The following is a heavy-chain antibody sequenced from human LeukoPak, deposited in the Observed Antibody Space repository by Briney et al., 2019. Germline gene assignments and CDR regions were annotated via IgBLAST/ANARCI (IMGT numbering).Heavy chain of an antibody. CDR3: AAWGSYYYESSSYDKSFDL. CDR2: IVVGSGNT. CDR1: GFTFTTSA. D-gene: IGHD3-22*01. J-gene: IGHJ2*01. V-gene: IGHV1-58*02. Sequence: SVKVSCKAPGFTFTTSAMQWVRQARGQRLEWIGWIVVGSGNTNYAQKFQERVTITRDMSISTAYMELSSLRSEDTAVYYCAAWGSYYYESSSYDKSFDLWGRGTLVTVSS.